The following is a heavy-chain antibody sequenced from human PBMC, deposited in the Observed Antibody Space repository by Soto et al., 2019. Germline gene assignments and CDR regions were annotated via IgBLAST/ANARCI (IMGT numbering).Heavy chain of an antibody. V-gene: IGHV3-74*01. D-gene: IGHD2-15*01. Sequence: WGSLRLSCAASGFTFSSYWMHWVRQAPGKGLVWVSRINSDGSSTSYADSVKGRFAISRDNAKNTLYLQMNNLRAEDTAVYYCARGIYCSGGSCYEPYYFDYWGQGTLVTVSS. CDR1: GFTFSSYW. CDR2: INSDGSST. CDR3: ARGIYCSGGSCYEPYYFDY. J-gene: IGHJ4*02.